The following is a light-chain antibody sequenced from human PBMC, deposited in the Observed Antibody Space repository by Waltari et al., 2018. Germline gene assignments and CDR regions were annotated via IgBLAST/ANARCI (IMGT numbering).Light chain of an antibody. CDR3: CSATNSVL. V-gene: IGLV2-14*01. CDR2: DVR. CDR1: TSHVG. Sequence: QSALTQPASVSGTPGQSLTISCRGITSHVGVPWYQQDPGKAPKVILYDVRKRPSGVSTRFSGSKSGDTASLTISDLQAEDEATYFCCSATNSVLFGGGTKLTVL. J-gene: IGLJ3*02.